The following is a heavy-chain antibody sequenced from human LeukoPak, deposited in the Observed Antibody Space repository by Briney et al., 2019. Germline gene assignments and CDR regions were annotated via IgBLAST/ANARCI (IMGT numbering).Heavy chain of an antibody. J-gene: IGHJ4*02. Sequence: GGSLRLSCAASGFTFSSYSMNWVRQAPGKGLEWVSSISSSSSYIYYADSVKGRFTISRDNAKNSLYLQMNSLRAEDTAVYYCASRAVAGTGLDYWGQGTLVTVSS. CDR3: ASRAVAGTGLDY. V-gene: IGHV3-21*01. D-gene: IGHD6-19*01. CDR2: ISSSSSYI. CDR1: GFTFSSYS.